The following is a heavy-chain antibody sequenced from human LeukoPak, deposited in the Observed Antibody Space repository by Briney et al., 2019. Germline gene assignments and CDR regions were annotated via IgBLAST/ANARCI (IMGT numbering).Heavy chain of an antibody. D-gene: IGHD6-6*01. CDR2: ISYDGSNK. Sequence: TGGSLKLSCAASGFTFSHYAMHWVRQAPGKGLECVAVISYDGSNKYYADSVKGRFTISRENSKNTLYLQMSSLRAEDTAVYYCEAEEYSTSHRDYWGQGTLVTVSS. J-gene: IGHJ4*02. CDR3: EAEEYSTSHRDY. CDR1: GFTFSHYA. V-gene: IGHV3-30*03.